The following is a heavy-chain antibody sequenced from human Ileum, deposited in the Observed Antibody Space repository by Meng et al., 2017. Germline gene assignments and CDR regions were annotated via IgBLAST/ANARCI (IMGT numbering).Heavy chain of an antibody. Sequence: QVQLKEPGPGLVKPSGTLSLTCAVSGDSISSRDWWSWVRQPPGKGLEWIGEISQESGRTNYNPSLKSRVTISLDKSKNQFSLNLNSVTAADTAVYYCVRNEGYSLGDWGRGTLVTVSS. J-gene: IGHJ4*02. CDR2: ISQESGRT. V-gene: IGHV4-4*02. CDR1: GDSISSRDW. D-gene: IGHD2-21*01. CDR3: VRNEGYSLGD.